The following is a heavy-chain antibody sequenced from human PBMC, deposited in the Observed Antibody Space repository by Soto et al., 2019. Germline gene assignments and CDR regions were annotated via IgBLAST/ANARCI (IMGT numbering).Heavy chain of an antibody. Sequence: SETLCLTCTVSGGSISSSGYYWGWIRQPPGKGLEWIGRIYYSGSTYYNPSLKSRVTISVDTSKNQFSLKLSSVTAADTAVYYCARGVRVDGMVRGVTDYGMDVWGQGTTVTVSS. J-gene: IGHJ6*02. CDR1: GGSISSSGYY. CDR2: IYYSGST. D-gene: IGHD3-10*01. CDR3: ARGVRVDGMVRGVTDYGMDV. V-gene: IGHV4-39*07.